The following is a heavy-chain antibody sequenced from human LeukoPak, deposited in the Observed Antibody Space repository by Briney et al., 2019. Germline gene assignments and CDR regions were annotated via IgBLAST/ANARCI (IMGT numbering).Heavy chain of an antibody. D-gene: IGHD4-17*01. CDR3: ARGRHDYGDYYFDY. CDR1: GYTFTSYD. CDR2: MNPNSGNT. Sequence: ASVKISCKASGYTFTSYDINWVRQATGQGLEWMGWMNPNSGNTGYAQKFQGRVTITRNTSISTAYMELSSLRSEDTAVYHCARGRHDYGDYYFDYWGQGTLVTVSS. J-gene: IGHJ4*02. V-gene: IGHV1-8*01.